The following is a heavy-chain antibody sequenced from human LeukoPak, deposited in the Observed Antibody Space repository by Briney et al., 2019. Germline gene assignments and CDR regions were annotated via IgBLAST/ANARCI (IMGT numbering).Heavy chain of an antibody. Sequence: GGSLRLSCVASGFPFSSYWMTWVRQAPGKGLEWVAVISQDGSKRHYTDSVKGRFIISRDNSRNMLYLQMNSLRAEDTAVYYCVREPGPGYFDYWGQGTLVTVSS. J-gene: IGHJ4*02. CDR1: GFPFSSYW. CDR3: VREPGPGYFDY. V-gene: IGHV3-30-3*01. CDR2: ISQDGSKR. D-gene: IGHD6-13*01.